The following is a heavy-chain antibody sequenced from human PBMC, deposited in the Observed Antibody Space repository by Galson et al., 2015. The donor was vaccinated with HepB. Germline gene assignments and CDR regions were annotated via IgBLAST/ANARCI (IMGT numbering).Heavy chain of an antibody. CDR1: GYTFTSYG. Sequence: SVKVSCKASGYTFTSYGISWVRQAPGQGLEWMGWISAYNGNTNYAQKLQGRVTMTTDTSTSTAYMELRSLRSDDTAVYYCARDLSQSYYYGSGSYAYWGQGTLVTVSS. V-gene: IGHV1-18*04. D-gene: IGHD3-10*01. J-gene: IGHJ4*02. CDR3: ARDLSQSYYYGSGSYAY. CDR2: ISAYNGNT.